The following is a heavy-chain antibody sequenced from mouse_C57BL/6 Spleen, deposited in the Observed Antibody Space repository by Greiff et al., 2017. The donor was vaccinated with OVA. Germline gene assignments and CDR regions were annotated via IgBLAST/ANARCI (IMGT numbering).Heavy chain of an antibody. CDR1: GYTFTDYY. CDR2: INPYNGGT. V-gene: IGHV1-19*01. Sequence: DVKLVESGPVLVKPGASVKMSCKASGYTFTDYYMNWVKQSHGKSLEWIGVINPYNGGTSYNQKFKGKATLTVDKSSSTAYMELNSLTSEDSAVYYCARRTGTGYFDVWGTGTTVTVSS. CDR3: ARRTGTGYFDV. D-gene: IGHD4-1*01. J-gene: IGHJ1*03.